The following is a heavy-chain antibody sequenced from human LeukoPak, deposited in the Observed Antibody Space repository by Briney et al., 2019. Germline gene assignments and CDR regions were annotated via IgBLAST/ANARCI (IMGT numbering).Heavy chain of an antibody. CDR2: ISTYNGHT. Sequence: ASVKVSCKASGYTFINYGISWVRQTPGQGLAWMGWISTYNGHTNYEEKLQGRVTMTTDTSTNTAYMELRSLRSDDTAVYYCAGEVVIEPAVAYYYYGMDVWGQGTTVTVSS. V-gene: IGHV1-18*01. CDR1: GYTFINYG. D-gene: IGHD1-14*01. J-gene: IGHJ6*02. CDR3: AGEVVIEPAVAYYYYGMDV.